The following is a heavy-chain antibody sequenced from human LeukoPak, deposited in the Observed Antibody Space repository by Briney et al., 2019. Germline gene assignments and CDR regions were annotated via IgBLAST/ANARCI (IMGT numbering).Heavy chain of an antibody. D-gene: IGHD3-16*02. CDR3: TTYVWGSYRYHY. CDR1: GFTFSNAW. Sequence: GGSLRLSCAASGFTFSNAWMSWVRQAPEGLEWVGRIKSKTDGGTTDYAAPVKGRFTISRDDSKNTLYLQMNSLKTEDTAVYYCTTYVWGSYRYHYWGQGTLVTVSS. J-gene: IGHJ4*02. V-gene: IGHV3-15*01. CDR2: IKSKTDGGTT.